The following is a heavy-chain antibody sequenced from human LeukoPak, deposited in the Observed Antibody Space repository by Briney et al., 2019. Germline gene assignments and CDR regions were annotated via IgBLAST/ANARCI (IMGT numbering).Heavy chain of an antibody. V-gene: IGHV1-24*01. J-gene: IGHJ2*01. CDR1: GYTLTELS. CDR3: ATAHTGIGWYFDL. CDR2: FDPEDGET. D-gene: IGHD1-14*01. Sequence: ASVKVSCKVSGYTLTELSMHWVRQAPGKGLEWIGGFDPEDGETIYAQKFQGRATMTEDTSTDTAYMELSSLRSEDTAVYYCATAHTGIGWYFDLWGRGTLVTVSS.